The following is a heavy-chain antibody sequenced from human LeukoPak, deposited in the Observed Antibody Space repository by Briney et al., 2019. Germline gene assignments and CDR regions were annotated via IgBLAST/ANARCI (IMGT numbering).Heavy chain of an antibody. CDR2: IYHSGST. V-gene: IGHV4-59*01. Sequence: SETLSLTCTVSGGSISSYYWTWIRQPPGKGLEWIGYIYHSGSTNYNPSLKSRVTISVDTSKNHFSLKLSSVTAADTAVYYCARAPSRRVARRGAFDIWGQGTMVTVSS. D-gene: IGHD1-14*01. CDR1: GGSISSYY. CDR3: ARAPSRRVARRGAFDI. J-gene: IGHJ3*02.